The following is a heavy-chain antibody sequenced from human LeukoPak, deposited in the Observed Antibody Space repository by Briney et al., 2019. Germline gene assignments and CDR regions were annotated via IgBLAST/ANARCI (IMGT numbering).Heavy chain of an antibody. CDR3: ARDAAGKVFDY. V-gene: IGHV1-69*04. CDR2: IIPILGIA. D-gene: IGHD6-13*01. Sequence: ASVKVSCKASGGTFSSYAISWVRQAPGQGLEWMGRIIPILGIANYAQKFQGRVTITADKSTSTAYMELSSLRSEDTAVYYCARDAAGKVFDYWGQGTLVTVSS. J-gene: IGHJ4*02. CDR1: GGTFSSYA.